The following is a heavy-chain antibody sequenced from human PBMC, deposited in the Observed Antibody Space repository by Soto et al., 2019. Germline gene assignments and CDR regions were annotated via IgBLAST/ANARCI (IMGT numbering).Heavy chain of an antibody. CDR3: ARRGSGHTFDY. D-gene: IGHD3-10*01. J-gene: IGHJ4*02. V-gene: IGHV4-39*02. Sequence: QLRLQESGPGLVKPSETLSLTCAVSGASISRTGFHWGWIRQPPGQGLEWIGSIYEAGTTFYNSSLQGRVTISADTSKKHFSLQLDSVTAADTAVYYCARRGSGHTFDYWGQGTLVTVS. CDR2: IYEAGTT. CDR1: GASISRTGFH.